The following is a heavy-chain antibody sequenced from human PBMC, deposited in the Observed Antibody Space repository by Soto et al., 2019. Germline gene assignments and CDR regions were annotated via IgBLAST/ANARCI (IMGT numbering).Heavy chain of an antibody. Sequence: LRLSCAASGFTFSSYAMNWVRQAPGKGLEWVSTFDNSDGRTYYTDSVKGRFTISRDNSKNTLFLQMNSLRPEDTAVYYCAKVRDTTMNMNFDYWGQGTMVTVSS. CDR2: FDNSDGRT. CDR1: GFTFSSYA. CDR3: AKVRDTTMNMNFDY. J-gene: IGHJ4*02. V-gene: IGHV3-23*01. D-gene: IGHD5-18*01.